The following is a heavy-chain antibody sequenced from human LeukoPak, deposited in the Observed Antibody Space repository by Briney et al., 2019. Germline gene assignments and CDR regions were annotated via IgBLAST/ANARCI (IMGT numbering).Heavy chain of an antibody. CDR3: AKDIKRSFGDSGVVIPNYHYFYGMDV. Sequence: GGSLRLSCAASGFTFDDYAMHWVRQAPGKGLEWVSLISGDGGSTYYADSVKGRFTISRDNSKNSLYLQMNSLRAEDTALYYCAKDIKRSFGDSGVVIPNYHYFYGMDVWGQGTTVTVSS. CDR2: ISGDGGST. D-gene: IGHD3-3*01. V-gene: IGHV3-43*02. J-gene: IGHJ6*02. CDR1: GFTFDDYA.